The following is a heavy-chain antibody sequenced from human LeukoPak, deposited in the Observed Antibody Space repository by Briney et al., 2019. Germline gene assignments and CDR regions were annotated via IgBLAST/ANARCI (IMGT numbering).Heavy chain of an antibody. D-gene: IGHD3-10*01. Sequence: GGSLRLSCAASGFTFSSYAMSWVRQAPGKGLEWVSAISGSGGSTYYADSVKGRFTISRDNSKNTLYLQMNSPRAEDAAVYYCAKYDSGSQPGLVDYWGQGTLVTVSS. V-gene: IGHV3-23*01. CDR2: ISGSGGST. CDR1: GFTFSSYA. J-gene: IGHJ4*02. CDR3: AKYDSGSQPGLVDY.